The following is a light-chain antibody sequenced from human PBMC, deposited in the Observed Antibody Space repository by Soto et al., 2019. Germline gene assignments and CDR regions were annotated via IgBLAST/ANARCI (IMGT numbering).Light chain of an antibody. Sequence: QSALTQPASVSGSPVQSITISCTGPSSDVGGFNLVSWYQHYPGKAPKLIIFEVFRRPSGVSHRFSGSKSGNTASLTISGLQAEDEANYYCCSYAGRATYVFGGGTKLTVL. CDR2: EVF. V-gene: IGLV2-23*02. J-gene: IGLJ2*01. CDR3: CSYAGRATYV. CDR1: SSDVGGFNL.